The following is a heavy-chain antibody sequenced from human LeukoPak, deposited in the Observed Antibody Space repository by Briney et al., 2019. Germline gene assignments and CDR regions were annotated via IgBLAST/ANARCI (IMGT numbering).Heavy chain of an antibody. CDR2: IYYSGIT. D-gene: IGHD1-14*01. CDR1: GGSISSSSQY. J-gene: IGHJ5*02. CDR3: ARPTTRGRSWFDP. Sequence: SETLSLTCIVSGGSISSSSQYWGWVRQPPGKGLEWIGSIYYSGITYYNPSLKSRVTISVDTSKNQFSLKLSSVTAADTAVYYCARPTTRGRSWFDPWGQGTLATVSS. V-gene: IGHV4-39*01.